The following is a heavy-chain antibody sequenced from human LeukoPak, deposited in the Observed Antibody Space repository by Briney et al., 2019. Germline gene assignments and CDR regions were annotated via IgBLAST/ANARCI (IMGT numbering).Heavy chain of an antibody. J-gene: IGHJ5*02. CDR2: INHSGST. D-gene: IGHD3-10*01. CDR3: ARREFRNVLLWFGESQNWFDP. CDR1: GYSISSGYY. V-gene: IGHV4-38-2*02. Sequence: TSSETLSLTCTVSGYSISSGYYWGWIRQPPGKGLEWIGEINHSGSTNYNPSLKSRVTISVDTSKNQFSLELSSVTAADTAVYYCARREFRNVLLWFGESQNWFDPWGQGTLVTVSS.